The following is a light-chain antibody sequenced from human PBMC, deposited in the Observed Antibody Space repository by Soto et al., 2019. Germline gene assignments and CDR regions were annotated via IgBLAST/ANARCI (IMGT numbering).Light chain of an antibody. V-gene: IGKV3-20*01. CDR1: QSVSSSY. Sequence: EIVLTQSPGTLSLSPGERATLSCRASQSVSSSYLAWYQQEPGQAPRLLIYGASSRATGIPDRFSGSGSGTDFTLTISRLEPEDFAVYYYQQYGSSPLTFGQGTKVDIK. CDR3: QQYGSSPLT. CDR2: GAS. J-gene: IGKJ1*01.